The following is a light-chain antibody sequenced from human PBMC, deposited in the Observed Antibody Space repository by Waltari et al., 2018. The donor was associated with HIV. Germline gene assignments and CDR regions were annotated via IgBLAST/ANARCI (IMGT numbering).Light chain of an antibody. CDR2: EVS. Sequence: QSSLTPPPSASGSPGQSVTISCTATSSDVGCYNSVSWYQQHPGKAPKLMIYEVSKRPSGVPDRFYGSKSGNTASLTVSGLQAEDEADYYCSSYAGSNNLVFGGGTKLTVL. V-gene: IGLV2-8*01. J-gene: IGLJ2*01. CDR1: SSDVGCYNS. CDR3: SSYAGSNNLV.